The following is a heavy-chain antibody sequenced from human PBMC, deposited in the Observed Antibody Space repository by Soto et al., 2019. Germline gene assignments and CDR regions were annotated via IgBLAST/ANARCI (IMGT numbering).Heavy chain of an antibody. CDR2: ISGSGGST. Sequence: LRLSCAASGFTFSSYAMSWVRQAPGKGLEWVSAISGSGGSTYYADSVKGRFTISRDNSKNTLYLQMNSLRAEDTAVYYCAKEVAATAFLYYYYYGMDVWGEGTTVTVSS. CDR1: GFTFSSYA. D-gene: IGHD1-26*01. V-gene: IGHV3-23*01. J-gene: IGHJ6*04. CDR3: AKEVAATAFLYYYYYGMDV.